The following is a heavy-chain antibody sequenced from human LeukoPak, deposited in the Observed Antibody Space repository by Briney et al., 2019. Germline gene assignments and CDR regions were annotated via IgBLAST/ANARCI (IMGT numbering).Heavy chain of an antibody. J-gene: IGHJ4*02. CDR1: GFTFSDYW. D-gene: IGHD3-22*01. Sequence: PGGSLRLSCAASGFTFSDYWIHWVRQAPGKGLVWVSRINTDGSITNYADSAKGRFSISRDNAKNTLYLQMDSLRAEDSAVYYCARGLVHDTSGYYSDYWGQGILVTVSS. CDR2: INTDGSIT. V-gene: IGHV3-74*01. CDR3: ARGLVHDTSGYYSDY.